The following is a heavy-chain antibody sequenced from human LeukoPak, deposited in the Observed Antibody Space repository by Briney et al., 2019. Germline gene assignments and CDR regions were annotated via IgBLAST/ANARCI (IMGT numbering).Heavy chain of an antibody. Sequence: GGSLRLSCAASGFTFSDYYMSWIRQAPGKGLEWVSYISSSGSTIYYADSVKGRFTISRDNAKNSLYLQMNSLRAEDTAVYYCARDSRPPMDGAFDIWGQGTMVTVSS. V-gene: IGHV3-11*01. D-gene: IGHD3-10*01. CDR1: GFTFSDYY. CDR3: ARDSRPPMDGAFDI. J-gene: IGHJ3*02. CDR2: ISSSGSTI.